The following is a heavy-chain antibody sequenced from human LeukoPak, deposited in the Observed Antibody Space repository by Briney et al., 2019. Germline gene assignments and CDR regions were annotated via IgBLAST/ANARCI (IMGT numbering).Heavy chain of an antibody. D-gene: IGHD3-9*01. Sequence: PGGSLRLSCAASGFTFSSYWMSWVRQAPGKGLEWVAIISYDGSNKFYADSVKGRFTISRDNPKNTLYLQMNSLRVEDTAVYYCAKDWDLTSYYFDYWGQGTLVTVSS. V-gene: IGHV3-30*18. CDR3: AKDWDLTSYYFDY. CDR1: GFTFSSYW. CDR2: ISYDGSNK. J-gene: IGHJ4*02.